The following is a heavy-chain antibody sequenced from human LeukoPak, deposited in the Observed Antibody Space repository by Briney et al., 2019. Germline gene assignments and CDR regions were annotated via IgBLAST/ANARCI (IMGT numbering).Heavy chain of an antibody. CDR1: GGSISSGGYY. CDR2: IHYSGST. CDR3: ARDRGYYDSSGPTGFDP. J-gene: IGHJ5*02. Sequence: SETLSLTCTVSGGSISSGGYYWSWIRQHPGTGLEWIGYIHYSGSTYYNPSLKSRVTISVDTSKNQFSLKLSSVTAADTAVYYCARDRGYYDSSGPTGFDPWGQGTLVTVSS. V-gene: IGHV4-31*03. D-gene: IGHD3-22*01.